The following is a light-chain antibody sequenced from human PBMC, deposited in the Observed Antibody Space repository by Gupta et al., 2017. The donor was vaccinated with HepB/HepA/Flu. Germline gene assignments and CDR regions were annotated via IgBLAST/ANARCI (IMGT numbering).Light chain of an antibody. V-gene: IGKV1-5*03. CDR2: QAS. Sequence: DLQLTPSPSTLSASVGDTVTNTCRASQRSSTWLDWYQQKPGEATKVLIFQASTFKGGVPSRFSGSGTGTEFTLTISSQQPDDFATYYCQHDNSSPWTFGQGTKVEIK. CDR1: QRSSTW. CDR3: QHDNSSPWT. J-gene: IGKJ1*01.